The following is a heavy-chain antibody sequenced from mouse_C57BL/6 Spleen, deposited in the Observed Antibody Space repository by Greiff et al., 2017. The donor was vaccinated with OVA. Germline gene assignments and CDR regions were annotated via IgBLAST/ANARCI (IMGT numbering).Heavy chain of an antibody. CDR3: ARSGSSPGWYFDV. CDR1: GYTFTDYN. D-gene: IGHD1-1*01. J-gene: IGHJ1*03. V-gene: IGHV1-22*01. Sequence: VQLQQSGPELVKPGASVKMSCKASGYTFTDYNMHWVKQSHGKRLEWIGYINPNNGGTSYNQKFKGKATLTVNKSSSTAYMELRSLTSEDSAVYYCARSGSSPGWYFDVWGTGTTVTVSS. CDR2: INPNNGGT.